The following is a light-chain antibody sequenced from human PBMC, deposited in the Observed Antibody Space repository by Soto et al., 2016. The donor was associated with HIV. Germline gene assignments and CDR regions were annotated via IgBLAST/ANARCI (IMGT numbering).Light chain of an antibody. CDR3: QSVDSSGTYVL. J-gene: IGLJ2*01. Sequence: SYELTQPPSVSVSPGQTARITCSGDALPDQYAYWYQQKPGQAPVLVIYKDTERPSGIPEGFSGSSSGTTVTLTISGVQAEDEADYYCQSVDSSGTYVLFGGGTKLTV. CDR2: KDT. CDR1: ALPDQY. V-gene: IGLV3-25*03.